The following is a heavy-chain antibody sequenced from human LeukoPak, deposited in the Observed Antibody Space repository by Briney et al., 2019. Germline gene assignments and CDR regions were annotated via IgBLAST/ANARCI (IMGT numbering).Heavy chain of an antibody. CDR1: AFTFSSYS. CDR2: ISSSSSTI. V-gene: IGHV3-48*04. J-gene: IGHJ4*02. D-gene: IGHD1-26*01. Sequence: GGPLRLSCAASAFTFSSYSMNWVRQAPGKGLEWVSYISSSSSTIYYADSVKGRFTISRDNAKNSLYLQMNSLRAEDTAVYYCARVESSGSYSLFDYWGQGTLVTVSS. CDR3: ARVESSGSYSLFDY.